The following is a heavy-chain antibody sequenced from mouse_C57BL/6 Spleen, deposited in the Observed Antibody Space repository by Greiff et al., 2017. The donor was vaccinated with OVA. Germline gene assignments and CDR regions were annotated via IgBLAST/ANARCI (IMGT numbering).Heavy chain of an antibody. CDR2: INPYNGDT. D-gene: IGHD2-4*01. CDR1: GYSFTGYF. J-gene: IGHJ3*01. V-gene: IGHV1-20*01. CDR3: ASHDYDGGFAY. Sequence: EVQLQESGPELVKPGDSVKISCKASGYSFTGYFMNWVMQSHGKSLEWIGRINPYNGDTFYNQKFKGKATLTVDKSSSTAHMELRSLTSEDSAVYYCASHDYDGGFAYWGQGTLVTVSA.